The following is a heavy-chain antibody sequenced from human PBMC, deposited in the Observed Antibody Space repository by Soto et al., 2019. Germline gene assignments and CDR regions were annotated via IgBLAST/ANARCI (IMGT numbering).Heavy chain of an antibody. J-gene: IGHJ4*02. D-gene: IGHD1-7*01. CDR3: VRRVWGNYDY. CDR2: ISSNGGTT. Sequence: EVQLAESGGGMVQPGGSLRLSCVASGFTFSSYDMHWVRQAPGKGLEYVSSISSNGGTTYYGNSVKGRFTISRDNSKNILYLQMGSVRAEDIAVYYCVRRVWGNYDYWGQGTLVTVSS. V-gene: IGHV3-64*01. CDR1: GFTFSSYD.